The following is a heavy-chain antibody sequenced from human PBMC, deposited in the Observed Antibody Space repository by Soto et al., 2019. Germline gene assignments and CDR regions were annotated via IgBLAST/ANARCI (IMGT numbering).Heavy chain of an antibody. J-gene: IGHJ5*02. CDR2: IYYSGST. CDR1: GGSISSGGYY. D-gene: IGHD3-3*01. V-gene: IGHV4-31*03. CDR3: ARDKDTYYDFWSGYYRGFDQ. Sequence: SETLSLTCTVSGGSISSGGYYWSWIRQHPGKGLEWIGYIYYSGSTYYNPSLKSRVTISVDTSKNQFSLKLSSVTAADTAVYYCARDKDTYYDFWSGYYRGFDQWGQGTMVTVSS.